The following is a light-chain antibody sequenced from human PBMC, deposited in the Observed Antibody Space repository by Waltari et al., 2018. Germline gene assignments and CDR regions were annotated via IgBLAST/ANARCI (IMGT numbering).Light chain of an antibody. CDR3: GTWDSSLGAVV. J-gene: IGLJ2*01. CDR2: DNN. V-gene: IGLV1-51*01. CDR1: SYNIGNNY. Sequence: QSVLTQPPSVSAAPGQKVTISCSGSSYNIGNNYVSWYQQLPGTAPKLLIYDNNKRPSGIPDRFSGSKSGTSATLGITGRQTGDEADYYCGTWDSSLGAVVFGGGTKLTVL.